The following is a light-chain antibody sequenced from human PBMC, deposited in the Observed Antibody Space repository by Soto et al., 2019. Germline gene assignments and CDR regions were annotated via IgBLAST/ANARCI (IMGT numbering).Light chain of an antibody. CDR3: QQGDSFPLT. J-gene: IGKJ4*01. CDR1: QDIGRW. CDR2: PAS. V-gene: IGKV1-12*01. Sequence: DIQMTQSPSSVSASVGDRVTMTCRASQDIGRWLAWFQQKPGEAPSLLIYPASTLHTGISSRFSGSGSETDFTLTITSLQPEDFATYYCQQGDSFPLTFGGGTKVEI.